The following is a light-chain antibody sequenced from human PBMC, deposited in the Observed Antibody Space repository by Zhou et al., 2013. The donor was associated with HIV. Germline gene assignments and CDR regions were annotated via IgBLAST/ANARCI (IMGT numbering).Light chain of an antibody. J-gene: IGKJ1*01. V-gene: IGKV1-NL1*01. CDR1: QGISNS. Sequence: DIQMTQSPSSLSASVGDRVTITCRASQGISNSLAWYQQKPGKAPKLLLYTSSRLESGVPSRFSGSGSGTDYTLTIGSLQPEDFATYYCQQYFSMPTFGQGTKVEIK. CDR2: TSS. CDR3: QQYFSMPT.